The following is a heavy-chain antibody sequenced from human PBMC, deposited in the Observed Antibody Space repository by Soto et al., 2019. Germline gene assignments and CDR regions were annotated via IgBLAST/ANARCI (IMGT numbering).Heavy chain of an antibody. CDR1: GGSISSGGYY. D-gene: IGHD6-6*01. J-gene: IGHJ6*03. Sequence: QVQLQESGPGLVKPSQTLSLTCTVSGGSISSGGYYWSWIRQHPGKGLEWIGYIYYSGSTYYNPSLKGRVTISVDTSKNHFSLKLSSVTAADTAVYYCARDRSGSSVFYYYYMDVWGKGTTVTVSS. CDR3: ARDRSGSSVFYYYYMDV. CDR2: IYYSGST. V-gene: IGHV4-31*03.